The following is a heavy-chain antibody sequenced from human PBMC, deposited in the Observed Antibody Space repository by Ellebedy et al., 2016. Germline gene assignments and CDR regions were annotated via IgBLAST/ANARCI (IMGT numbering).Heavy chain of an antibody. J-gene: IGHJ4*02. Sequence: GGSLRLSCAASGFTFSNAWMNWVRQAQGKGLEWDGRIKSKTDGGAADYAAPVKGRFTISRDDSKNTLYLQMNSLKTEDTAVYFCTTVYRYNYDSVWGQGTLVTVSS. D-gene: IGHD5-18*01. V-gene: IGHV3-15*01. CDR3: TTVYRYNYDSV. CDR2: IKSKTDGGAA. CDR1: GFTFSNAW.